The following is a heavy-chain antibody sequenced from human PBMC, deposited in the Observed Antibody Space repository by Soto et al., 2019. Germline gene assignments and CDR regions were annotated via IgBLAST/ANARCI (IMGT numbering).Heavy chain of an antibody. CDR2: INPSGGST. CDR1: GYPFTTYY. J-gene: IGHJ3*02. D-gene: IGHD6-19*01. CDR3: ARYDVAGSACDI. V-gene: IGHV1-46*01. Sequence: GSVKVCFKASGYPFTTYYMHLVRQAPGQGLEWMGIINPSGGSTACAQKFQGRVTMTRDTSTSTVYMELSGLRSDDTAVYYCARYDVAGSACDIWGQGTLVTVSS.